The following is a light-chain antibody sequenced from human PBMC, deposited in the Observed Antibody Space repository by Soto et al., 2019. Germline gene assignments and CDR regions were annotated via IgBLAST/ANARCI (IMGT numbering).Light chain of an antibody. CDR3: SSYAGSTTFVV. V-gene: IGLV2-8*01. Sequence: QSALTQPPSASGSPGQSVAISCTGTNSDIGGYNYVSWYQQHPGKAPKLMIYDVNKRPSGVPDRFSGSKSGNTASLTVSGHQAEDEADFYCSSYAGSTTFVVFGTGTKLTVL. CDR1: NSDIGGYNY. J-gene: IGLJ1*01. CDR2: DVN.